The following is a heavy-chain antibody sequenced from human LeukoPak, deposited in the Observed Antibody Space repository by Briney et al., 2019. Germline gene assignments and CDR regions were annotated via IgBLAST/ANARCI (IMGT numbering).Heavy chain of an antibody. V-gene: IGHV1-2*02. CDR2: INPNSGDT. Sequence: ASVKVSCRASGYTFIGYFMHWVRQAPGQGLEWMGWINPNSGDTNYAQKFKGRVTMTRDTSISAAYMELSSVRFDDTAVYYCSRAADVVLVPPSDDWGQGTLVTVSS. J-gene: IGHJ4*02. CDR1: GYTFIGYF. CDR3: SRAADVVLVPPSDD. D-gene: IGHD2-8*02.